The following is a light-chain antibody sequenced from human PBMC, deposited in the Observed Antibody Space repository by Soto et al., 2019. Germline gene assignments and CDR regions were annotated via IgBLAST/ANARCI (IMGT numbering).Light chain of an antibody. CDR2: GAS. CDR3: QQSYTTPGT. CDR1: QAINKY. V-gene: IGKV1-39*01. J-gene: IGKJ1*01. Sequence: DIHMTQSPSSLPASVGDSVTITCRASQAINKYLNWYQHKAGQAPKLLIYGASSLHKGVPARFRGSGAGTFFTLTISSLQPEGFATYYCQQSYTTPGTFGRGTTVEIK.